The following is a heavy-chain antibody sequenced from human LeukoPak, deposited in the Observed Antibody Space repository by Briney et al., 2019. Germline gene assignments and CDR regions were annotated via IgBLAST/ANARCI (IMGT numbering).Heavy chain of an antibody. CDR2: FDPEDGET. V-gene: IGHV1-24*01. CDR3: ATASYSYDRYFDY. CDR1: GYTLTELS. D-gene: IGHD5-18*01. J-gene: IGHJ4*02. Sequence: ASVKASCKVSGYTLTELSMHWVRQAPGKGLEWMGGFDPEDGETIYAQKFQGRVTMTEDTSTDTAYMELSSLRSEDTAVYYCATASYSYDRYFDYWGQGTLVTVSS.